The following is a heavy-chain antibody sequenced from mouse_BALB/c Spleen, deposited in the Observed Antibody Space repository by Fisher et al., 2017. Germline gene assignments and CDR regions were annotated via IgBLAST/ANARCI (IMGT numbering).Heavy chain of an antibody. Sequence: KFKGKATLTVDKSSSTAYMQLSSLTSEDSAVYYCASRAAMDYWGQGTSVTVSS. J-gene: IGHJ4*01. CDR3: ASRAAMDY. V-gene: IGHV1-4*01.